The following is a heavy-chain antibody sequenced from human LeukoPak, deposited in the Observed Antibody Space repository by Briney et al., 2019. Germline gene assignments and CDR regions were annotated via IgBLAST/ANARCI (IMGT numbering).Heavy chain of an antibody. J-gene: IGHJ4*02. CDR1: GGSISSYY. CDR2: IYYSGGT. D-gene: IGHD2-15*01. V-gene: IGHV4-59*12. CDR3: TRGGGYCSGGSCYANFDY. Sequence: SETLSLTCTVSGGSISSYYWNWFRQPPGKGLEWIGDIYYSGGTNYNPSLKSRVTISVDTSKNQFSLKLSSVTAADTAVYYCTRGGGYCSGGSCYANFDYWGQGTLVTVSS.